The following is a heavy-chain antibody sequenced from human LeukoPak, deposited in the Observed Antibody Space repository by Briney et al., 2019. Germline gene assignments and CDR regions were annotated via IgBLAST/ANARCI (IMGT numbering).Heavy chain of an antibody. CDR1: GYTFTSYG. V-gene: IGHV1-18*01. CDR2: ISAYNGNT. J-gene: IGHJ3*02. Sequence: GASVKVSCKASGYTFTSYGISWVRQAPGQGLEWMGWISAYNGNTNYAQKLQGRVTMTTDTSTSTAYMELSSLRSEDTAVYYCARKLYSSGWYVFDIWGQGTMVTVSS. CDR3: ARKLYSSGWYVFDI. D-gene: IGHD6-19*01.